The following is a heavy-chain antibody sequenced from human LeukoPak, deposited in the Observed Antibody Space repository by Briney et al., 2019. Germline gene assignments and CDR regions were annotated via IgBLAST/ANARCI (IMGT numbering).Heavy chain of an antibody. CDR1: GGSIRGYY. CDR3: ARINYGSATD. CDR2: IYSSGST. V-gene: IGHV4-59*01. J-gene: IGHJ4*02. Sequence: PSETLSLTCNVSGGSIRGYYWSWIRQPPGKGLEWIGYIYSSGSTNYNPSLKSRVTISVDTSKNQFSLKLSSVTAADTAVYYCARINYGSATDWGQGTLVTVSS. D-gene: IGHD3-10*01.